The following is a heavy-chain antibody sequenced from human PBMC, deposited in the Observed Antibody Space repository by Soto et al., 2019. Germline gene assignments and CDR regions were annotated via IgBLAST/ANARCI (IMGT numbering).Heavy chain of an antibody. J-gene: IGHJ5*02. V-gene: IGHV4-39*01. CDR2: IYYSGST. CDR1: GCSISSSSYY. CDR3: ASPKIAFYNWFDP. Sequence: SETLSLACTVSGCSISSSSYYWGWIRQPPGKGLEWIGSIYYSGSTYYNPSLKSRVTISVDTSKNQFSLKLSSVTAADTAVYYCASPKIAFYNWFDPWGQGTLVTVSS. D-gene: IGHD3-3*02.